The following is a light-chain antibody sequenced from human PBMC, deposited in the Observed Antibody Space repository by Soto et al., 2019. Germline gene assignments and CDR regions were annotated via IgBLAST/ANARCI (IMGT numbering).Light chain of an antibody. CDR1: QSISSW. V-gene: IGKV1-5*03. CDR2: KAS. CDR3: QQYDNLPIT. Sequence: DIQMTPSPSTLSASVVDRVTITCRASQSISSWLAWYQQKPGKAPKLLIYKASSLESGVPSRFSGSGSGTDFTFTISSLQPEDIATYYCQQYDNLPITFGQGTRLEI. J-gene: IGKJ5*01.